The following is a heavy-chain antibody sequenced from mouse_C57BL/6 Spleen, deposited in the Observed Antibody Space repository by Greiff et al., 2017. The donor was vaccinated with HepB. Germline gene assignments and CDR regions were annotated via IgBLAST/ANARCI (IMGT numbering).Heavy chain of an antibody. CDR2: IRNKANGYTT. CDR1: GFTFTDYY. D-gene: IGHD2-3*01. J-gene: IGHJ2*01. V-gene: IGHV7-3*01. Sequence: EVKVVESGGGLVQPGGSLSLSCAASGFTFTDYYMSWVRQPPGKALEWLGFIRNKANGYTTEYSASVKGRFTISRDNSQSILYLQMNALRAEDSATYYGARYYGRGGYYYLDYWGQGTTLTVSS. CDR3: ARYYGRGGYYYLDY.